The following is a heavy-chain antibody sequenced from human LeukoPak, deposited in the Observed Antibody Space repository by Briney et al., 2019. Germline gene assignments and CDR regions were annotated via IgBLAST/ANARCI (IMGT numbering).Heavy chain of an antibody. J-gene: IGHJ6*03. CDR3: AKLGGQEVYNYYVGV. Sequence: GASLRLSCAASGFTFSSYAMSWVRQAPGKGLEWVSGIIDSGDITYYANSVKGRFTISRDNSKNTLYLQMNSLRAEDTAVYYCAKLGGQEVYNYYVGVWGKGTTVAVSS. D-gene: IGHD3-16*01. CDR1: GFTFSSYA. V-gene: IGHV3-23*01. CDR2: IIDSGDIT.